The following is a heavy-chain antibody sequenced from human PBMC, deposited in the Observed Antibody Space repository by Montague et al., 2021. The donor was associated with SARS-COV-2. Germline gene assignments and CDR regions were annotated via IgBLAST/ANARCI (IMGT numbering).Heavy chain of an antibody. CDR3: ARALPVTTFFYSYYGMDV. D-gene: IGHD4-17*01. CDR1: GASFSGYY. J-gene: IGHJ6*02. V-gene: IGHV4-34*01. Sequence: SETLSLTCAVYGASFSGYYLSWIRQPPGKGLEWIGEINHSGSTNYNPSPKSRVTISVDTSKNQFSLELSSVTAADTAVYYCARALPVTTFFYSYYGMDVWGHGTTVTVSS. CDR2: INHSGST.